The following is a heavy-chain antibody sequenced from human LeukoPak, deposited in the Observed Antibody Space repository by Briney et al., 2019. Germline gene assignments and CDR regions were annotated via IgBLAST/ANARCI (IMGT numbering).Heavy chain of an antibody. J-gene: IGHJ4*02. CDR1: GGSFSGYY. V-gene: IGHV4-34*01. CDR3: ARGLTVTTTSLGY. CDR2: IYYSGST. D-gene: IGHD4-17*01. Sequence: PSETLSLTCAVYGGSFSGYYWSWIRQPPGKGLEWIGSIYYSGSTYYNPSLKSRVTISVDTSKNQFSLKLSSVTAADTAVYYCARGLTVTTTSLGYWGQGTLVTVSS.